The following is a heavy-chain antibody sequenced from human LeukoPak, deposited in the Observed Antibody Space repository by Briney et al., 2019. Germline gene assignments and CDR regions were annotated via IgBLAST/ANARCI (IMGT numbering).Heavy chain of an antibody. CDR1: GGSITSNSYY. Sequence: SETLSLTCTVSGGSITSNSYYWGWIRQPPGKGLEWIGSIYYSGSTNYNPSLKSRVTISVDTSKNQFSLKLSSVTAADTAVYYCARHRSLDPWGQGTLVTVSS. V-gene: IGHV4-39*01. CDR3: ARHRSLDP. CDR2: IYYSGST. J-gene: IGHJ5*02.